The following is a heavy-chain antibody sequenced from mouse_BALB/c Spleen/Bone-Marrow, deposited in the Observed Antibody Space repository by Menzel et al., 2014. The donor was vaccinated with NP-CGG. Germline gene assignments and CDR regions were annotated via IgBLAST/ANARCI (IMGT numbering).Heavy chain of an antibody. CDR3: TRRRSLDY. Sequence: VQLQQSGTELVRPGTSVKISCKASGYAFTNYWLGWVKQRPGHGLEWIGDIYPGSGNTYYNEKFKGRATLTADKSSSPDYMQLSGLTSEDSAIYFCTRRRSLDYWGQGTTLTVSS. V-gene: IGHV1-63*01. CDR1: GYAFTNYW. CDR2: IYPGSGNT. J-gene: IGHJ2*01.